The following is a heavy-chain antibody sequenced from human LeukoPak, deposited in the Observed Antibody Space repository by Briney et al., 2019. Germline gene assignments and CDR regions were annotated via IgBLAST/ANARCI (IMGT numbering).Heavy chain of an antibody. V-gene: IGHV4-59*01. Sequence: SETLSLTRTVSGGSISSYYWSWIRQPPGKGLEWIGYIYYSGSTNYNPSLKSRVTISVDTSKNQFSLKLSSVTAADTAVYYCARVTTGDYFDYWGQGTLVTVSS. J-gene: IGHJ4*02. CDR2: IYYSGST. CDR3: ARVTTGDYFDY. CDR1: GGSISSYY. D-gene: IGHD4-17*01.